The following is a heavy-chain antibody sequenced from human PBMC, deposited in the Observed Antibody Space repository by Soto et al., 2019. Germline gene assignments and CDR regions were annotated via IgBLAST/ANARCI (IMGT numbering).Heavy chain of an antibody. CDR2: ISYDESRE. CDR1: GFTFSSFG. CDR3: AKESLHN. V-gene: IGHV3-30*18. J-gene: IGHJ4*02. Sequence: PGGSLRLSCAASGFTFSSFGMHWVRQAPGKGLEWVTFISYDESREYYTDSVKGRFTISRDNSKNTLYLQMNNLRTEDTAVYYCAKESLHNWGQGIFVTVSS.